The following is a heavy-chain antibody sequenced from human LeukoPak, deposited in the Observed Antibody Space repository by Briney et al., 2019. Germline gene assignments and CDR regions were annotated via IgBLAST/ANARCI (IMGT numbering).Heavy chain of an antibody. CDR1: GYTFTSYY. J-gene: IGHJ5*02. V-gene: IGHV1-46*01. CDR3: ARDGRIAAAGTSSWFDP. Sequence: ASVNVSCKASGYTFTSYYMHWVRQAPGQGLEWMGIINPSGGSTSYAQKFQGRVTMTRDTSTSTVYMELSSLRSEDTAVYYCARDGRIAAAGTSSWFDPWGQGTLVTVSS. D-gene: IGHD6-13*01. CDR2: INPSGGST.